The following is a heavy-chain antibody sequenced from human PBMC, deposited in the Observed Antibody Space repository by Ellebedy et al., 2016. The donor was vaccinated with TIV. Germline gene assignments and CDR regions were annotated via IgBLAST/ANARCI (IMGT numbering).Heavy chain of an antibody. D-gene: IGHD3-10*01. Sequence: PGGSLRLSCAASGFTFSSYGMHWVRQAPGKGLEWVAFIRYDGSNKYYADSVKGRFTISRDNSKNTLYLQMNSLRAEDTAVYYCANCLCDYYGSGKRYYYYGMDVWGQGTTVTVSS. CDR2: IRYDGSNK. CDR3: ANCLCDYYGSGKRYYYYGMDV. CDR1: GFTFSSYG. V-gene: IGHV3-30*02. J-gene: IGHJ6*02.